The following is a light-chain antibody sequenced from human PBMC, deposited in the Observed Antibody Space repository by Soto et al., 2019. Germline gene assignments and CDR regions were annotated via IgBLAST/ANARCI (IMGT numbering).Light chain of an antibody. J-gene: IGKJ1*01. CDR1: QGIRTD. V-gene: IGKV1-6*01. Sequence: AIQMTQSPSSLSAPVGDRVTITCRASQGIRTDLGWYQQKPGKAPKLLIYAASSLQSGVPSRFSGSGSGTDFTLTISSLQPEDFATYYCLQDYNYPRTFGQGTKVDIK. CDR2: AAS. CDR3: LQDYNYPRT.